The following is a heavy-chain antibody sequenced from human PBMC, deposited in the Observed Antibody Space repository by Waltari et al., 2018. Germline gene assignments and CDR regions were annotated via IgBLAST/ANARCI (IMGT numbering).Heavy chain of an antibody. V-gene: IGHV4-4*02. CDR2: VRGDGRT. CDR3: ARDRGRGLYFDT. D-gene: IGHD2-15*01. Sequence: QLQLQESGPGLVRPSGTLSLICAVSGDSMGSTDCWSWVRQPPGKGLEWIGQVRGDGRTNYNPSFASRVIISLDTSTHHFALEVTSATAADTALYYCARDRGRGLYFDTWGQGILVTVAP. J-gene: IGHJ4*02. CDR1: GDSMGSTDC.